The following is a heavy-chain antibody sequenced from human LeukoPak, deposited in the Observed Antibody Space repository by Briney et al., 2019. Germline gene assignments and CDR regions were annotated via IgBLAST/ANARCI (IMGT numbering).Heavy chain of an antibody. J-gene: IGHJ2*01. CDR3: ARDSSMVRGVIPSRYFEL. V-gene: IGHV1-18*01. Sequence: ASVKVSCKASGYTFTSYAISWVRQAPGQGLEWMGRIIPIIGTANYAQKFQGRVTMTTDKSPSTAYMELRSLRSDDTAVYYCARDSSMVRGVIPSRYFELWGRGTLVTVS. CDR2: IIPIIGTA. D-gene: IGHD3-10*01. CDR1: GYTFTSYA.